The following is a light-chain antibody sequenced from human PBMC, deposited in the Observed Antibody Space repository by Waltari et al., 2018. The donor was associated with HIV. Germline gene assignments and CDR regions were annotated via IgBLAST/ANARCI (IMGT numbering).Light chain of an antibody. CDR1: RLRDRY. CDR3: QAWDSDTVI. Sequence: SYALTQPPSVSVSPGQTATITCSAERLRDRYVCLYQQKAGQSPVLVLYQDNKRPSGIPARFSGSNSGNTATLTISGTQSLDEADYYCQAWDSDTVIFGGGTTLTVL. J-gene: IGLJ2*01. V-gene: IGLV3-1*01. CDR2: QDN.